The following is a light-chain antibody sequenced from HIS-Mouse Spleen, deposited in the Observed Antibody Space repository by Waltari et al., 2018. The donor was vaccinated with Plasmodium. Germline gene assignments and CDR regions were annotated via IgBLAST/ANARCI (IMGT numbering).Light chain of an antibody. CDR1: SLPKKY. CDR2: EDS. V-gene: IGLV3-10*01. CDR3: YSTDSSGNHRV. J-gene: IGLJ3*02. Sequence: SYELTQPPSVSVSPGQTARITCSGDSLPKKYAYWYQQKSGQAPVLVIYEDSKRPAGSHERFAGASSGTMANLTISGAQVEDEADYYCYSTDSSGNHRVFGGGTKLTVL.